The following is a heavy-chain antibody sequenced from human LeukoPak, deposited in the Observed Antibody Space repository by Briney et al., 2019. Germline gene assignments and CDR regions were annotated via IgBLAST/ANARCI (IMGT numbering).Heavy chain of an antibody. Sequence: GGSLRLSCAASGFTFSSYWMHWVRQAPGKGLLWVSRINTDGSTTSYADSVRGRFTISRDNTRNTLYLQMNSLRAEDTAVYYCTNDTFGGHDYWGQGTLVTVSS. V-gene: IGHV3-74*01. CDR3: TNDTFGGHDY. CDR2: INTDGSTT. D-gene: IGHD3-16*01. CDR1: GFTFSSYW. J-gene: IGHJ4*02.